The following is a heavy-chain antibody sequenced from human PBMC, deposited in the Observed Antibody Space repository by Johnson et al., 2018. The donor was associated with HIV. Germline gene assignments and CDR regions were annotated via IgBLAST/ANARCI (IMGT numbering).Heavy chain of an antibody. CDR3: ARSRHGGIQPSDAFDV. CDR1: GFTFSDHY. J-gene: IGHJ3*01. D-gene: IGHD3-16*01. CDR2: ISGSGSII. V-gene: IGHV3-11*04. Sequence: QVLLVESGGGVVQPGRSLRLSCAASGFTFSDHYMSWIRQTPGKGLQWVSYISGSGSIIYSTDSVQGRFTISRDNVKNSLYLQMDSLRPEDTAVYYCARSRHGGIQPSDAFDVWGQGTMVTVSS.